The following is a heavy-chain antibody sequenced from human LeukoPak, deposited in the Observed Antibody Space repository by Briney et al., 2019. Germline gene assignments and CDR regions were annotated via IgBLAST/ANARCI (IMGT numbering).Heavy chain of an antibody. J-gene: IGHJ6*02. CDR3: ARPYYSNYYYYGMDV. D-gene: IGHD4-11*01. CDR1: GFTFSSNG. Sequence: GGSLRLSCAASGFTFSSNGMHWVRQAPGKGLEWVGIIWYDGSNKYYADSVKGRFTISRDNSKNTLYLQMNSLRVEDTAVYYCARPYYSNYYYYGMDVWGQGTTVTVS. V-gene: IGHV3-33*01. CDR2: IWYDGSNK.